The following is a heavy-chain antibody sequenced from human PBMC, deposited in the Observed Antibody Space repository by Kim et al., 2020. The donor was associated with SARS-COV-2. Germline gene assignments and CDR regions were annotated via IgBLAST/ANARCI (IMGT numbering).Heavy chain of an antibody. J-gene: IGHJ4*02. Sequence: DSVKGRFTISRDNAKNSLYLQMNSLRAEDTAVYYCARGWAYYYDSSGPLYWGQGTLVTVSS. CDR3: ARGWAYYYDSSGPLY. D-gene: IGHD3-22*01. V-gene: IGHV3-48*03.